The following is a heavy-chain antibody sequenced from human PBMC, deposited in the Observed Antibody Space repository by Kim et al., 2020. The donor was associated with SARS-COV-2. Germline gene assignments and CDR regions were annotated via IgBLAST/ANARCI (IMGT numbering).Heavy chain of an antibody. Sequence: SETLSLTCTVSGGSISSGSYYWSWIRQPAGKGLEWIGRIYTSGSTNYNPSLKSRVTISVDTSKNQFSLKLSSVTAADTAVYYCARDAIIAADRPFDYWGQGTLVTVSS. CDR3: ARDAIIAADRPFDY. V-gene: IGHV4-61*02. J-gene: IGHJ4*02. CDR2: IYTSGST. CDR1: GGSISSGSYY. D-gene: IGHD6-13*01.